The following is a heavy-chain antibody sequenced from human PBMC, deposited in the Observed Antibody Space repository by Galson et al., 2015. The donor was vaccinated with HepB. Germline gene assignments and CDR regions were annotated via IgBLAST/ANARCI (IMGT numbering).Heavy chain of an antibody. CDR3: ARSPSTRSVPDW. CDR2: ISSSSSTI. V-gene: IGHV3-48*02. Sequence: SLRLSCAASGLTFSSYSMNWVRQAPGKGLEWVSYISSSSSTIYYADSVKGRFTISRDNAKNSLYLQMNSLRDEDTAVYYCARSPSTRSVPDWWGQGTLVTVSS. D-gene: IGHD5-24*01. CDR1: GLTFSSYS. J-gene: IGHJ4*02.